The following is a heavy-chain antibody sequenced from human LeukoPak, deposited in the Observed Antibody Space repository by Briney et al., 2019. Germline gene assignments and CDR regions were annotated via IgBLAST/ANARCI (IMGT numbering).Heavy chain of an antibody. CDR1: GFTFSSYG. V-gene: IGHV3-30*02. Sequence: GGSLRLSCAASGFTFSSYGMHWVRQAPGKGLEWVAFIRSDGSNKYYADSVKGRFTIFRDSFENSLYLQMNSLRAEDTAVYYCAKTLFTSYGDYLLGDWGQGTLVTVSS. CDR3: AKTLFTSYGDYLLGD. D-gene: IGHD4-17*01. J-gene: IGHJ4*02. CDR2: IRSDGSNK.